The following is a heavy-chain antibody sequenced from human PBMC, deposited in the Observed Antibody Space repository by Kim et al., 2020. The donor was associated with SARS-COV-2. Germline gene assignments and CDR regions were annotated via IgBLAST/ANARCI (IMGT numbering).Heavy chain of an antibody. CDR1: GESFSDYY. CDR2: INHSGSA. Sequence: SETLSLTCAVYGESFSDYYWSWIRQPPGKGLEWIGEINHSGSANYNPSLKSRVIISVNPSTNQFSLKLTSVTAADTAMYYCARDSSCHSSGSSLDSWGLG. D-gene: IGHD3-22*01. CDR3: ARDSSCHSSGSSLDS. V-gene: IGHV4-34*01. J-gene: IGHJ4*02.